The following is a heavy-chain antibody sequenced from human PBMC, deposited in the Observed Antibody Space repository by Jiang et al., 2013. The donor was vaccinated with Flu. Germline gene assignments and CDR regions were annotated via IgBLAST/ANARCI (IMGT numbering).Heavy chain of an antibody. Sequence: EWIGEINHSGGTNXNPSLKSRVTMSVDTSKNQFSVRLRSVTAADTAVYYCARGRREASMTVLTKYYYYYYMDVWGKGTTVTVSS. CDR2: INHSGGT. D-gene: IGHD2-21*02. V-gene: IGHV4-34*01. CDR3: ARGRREASMTVLTKYYYYYYMDV. J-gene: IGHJ6*03.